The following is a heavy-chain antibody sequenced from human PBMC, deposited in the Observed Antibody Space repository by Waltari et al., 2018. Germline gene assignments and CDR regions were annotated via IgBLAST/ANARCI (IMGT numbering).Heavy chain of an antibody. CDR3: AKDLSVVPAAIGGR. CDR2: ISGSGGST. J-gene: IGHJ4*02. CDR1: GFTFSSYA. Sequence: EVQLLESGGGLVQPGGSLRLSCAASGFTFSSYAMSWVRPAPGKGLEWVSAISGSGGSTYYADSVKGRFTISRDNSKNTLYLQMNSLRAEDTAVYYCAKDLSVVPAAIGGRWGQGTMVTVSS. D-gene: IGHD2-2*01. V-gene: IGHV3-23*01.